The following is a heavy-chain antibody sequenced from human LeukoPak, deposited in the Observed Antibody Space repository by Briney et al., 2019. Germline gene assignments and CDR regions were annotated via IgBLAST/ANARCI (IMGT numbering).Heavy chain of an antibody. J-gene: IGHJ3*02. CDR3: ARQRLDAFDI. Sequence: SQTLSLTCAISGDSVSSNSATWNWIRQSPSRGLEWLGRTCYRSKWSNDYAESVKSRITVNPDTSKNQFSLQLNSVTPEDTAVYYCARQRLDAFDIWGQGTMVTVSS. CDR2: TCYRSKWSN. D-gene: IGHD5-24*01. V-gene: IGHV6-1*01. CDR1: GDSVSSNSAT.